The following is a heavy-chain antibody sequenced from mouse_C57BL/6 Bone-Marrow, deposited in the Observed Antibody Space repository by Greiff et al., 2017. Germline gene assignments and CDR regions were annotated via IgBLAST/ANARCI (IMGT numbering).Heavy chain of an antibody. V-gene: IGHV1-64*01. J-gene: IGHJ1*03. CDR3: ASYYGNSYWYFDV. D-gene: IGHD2-1*01. CDR1: GYTFTSYW. CDR2: IHPNSGST. Sequence: QVQLQQSGAELVKPGASVKLSCKASGYTFTSYWMHWVKQRPGQGLEWIGMIHPNSGSTNYNEKFKSKATLTVDKSSSTAYMQLSSLTSEDSAVYDCASYYGNSYWYFDVWGTGTTVTVSS.